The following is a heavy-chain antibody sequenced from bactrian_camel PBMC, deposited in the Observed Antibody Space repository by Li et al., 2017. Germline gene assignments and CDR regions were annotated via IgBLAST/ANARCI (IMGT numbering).Heavy chain of an antibody. CDR2: IDSEGDST. Sequence: DVQLVESGGGSVQPGGSLRLSCVASGFTFSTSYMSWVRQAPGKGVEWIAAIDSEGDSTYVADAVKGRFSISRDNGKNTLYLQLDSLKTEDTGLYRCANRWAPSPADLRSRGTQVTVS. V-gene: IGHV3S40*01. J-gene: IGHJ4*01. CDR1: GFTFSTSY. D-gene: IGHD1*01.